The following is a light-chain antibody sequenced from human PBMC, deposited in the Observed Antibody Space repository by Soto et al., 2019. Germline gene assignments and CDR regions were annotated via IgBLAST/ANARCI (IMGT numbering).Light chain of an antibody. Sequence: QAVVTQEPSLTVSPRGTVTLTCASSTGTVTSGHYPNWLQQKPGQAPRALIYSTDTRHSWTPARFSGSLLGGKAALTLSGVQPEDEADYYCLLYYGGAVVFGGGTKVTVL. V-gene: IGLV7-43*01. CDR1: TGTVTSGHY. CDR3: LLYYGGAVV. CDR2: STD. J-gene: IGLJ2*01.